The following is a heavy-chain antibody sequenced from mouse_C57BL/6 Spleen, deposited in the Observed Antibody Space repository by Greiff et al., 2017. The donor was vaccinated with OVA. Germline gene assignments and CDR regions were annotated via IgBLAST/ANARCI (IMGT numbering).Heavy chain of an antibody. D-gene: IGHD2-3*01. Sequence: EVQLQQSGPGLVKPSQSLSLTCSVTGYSITSGYYWNWIRQFPGNKLEWMGYISYDGSNNYNPSLKNRISITRDTSKNQFFLKLNSVTTEDTATYYCARDIGIYDGYSWFAYWGQGTLVTVSA. CDR2: ISYDGSN. CDR3: ARDIGIYDGYSWFAY. V-gene: IGHV3-6*01. CDR1: GYSITSGYY. J-gene: IGHJ3*01.